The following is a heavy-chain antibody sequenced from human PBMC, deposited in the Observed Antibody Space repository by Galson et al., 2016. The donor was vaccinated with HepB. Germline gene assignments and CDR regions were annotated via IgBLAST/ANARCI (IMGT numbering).Heavy chain of an antibody. D-gene: IGHD5-24*01. CDR2: IKKKADRYAT. CDR1: GFSFSDST. V-gene: IGHV3-73*01. J-gene: IGHJ3*02. Sequence: SLRLSCAASGFSFSDSTMHWVRQASGKGLEWIGRIKKKADRYATTYVASVKSRFTISRDDSEKTAYLQRNSLKTEDPAVYYCAGRRDGSGDGFDIWGQGTMVTVTS. CDR3: AGRRDGSGDGFDI.